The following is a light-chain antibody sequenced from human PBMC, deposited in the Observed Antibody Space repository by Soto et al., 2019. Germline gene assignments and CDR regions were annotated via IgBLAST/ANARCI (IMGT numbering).Light chain of an antibody. CDR2: EVN. V-gene: IGLV2-14*01. CDR1: NSDVGGYNY. CDR3: SSYTGSSLV. J-gene: IGLJ2*01. Sequence: QSALTQPASVSGSPGQSITISCTGTNSDVGGYNYVSWYQQHSGKAPKLMIYEVNNRPSGVSSRFSGSKSGNTASLTISGLQADDEADYYCSSYTGSSLVFGGGTKLTVL.